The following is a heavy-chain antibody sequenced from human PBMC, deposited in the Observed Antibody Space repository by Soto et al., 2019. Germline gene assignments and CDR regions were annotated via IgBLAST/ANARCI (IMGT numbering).Heavy chain of an antibody. V-gene: IGHV4-39*01. J-gene: IGHJ5*01. D-gene: IGHD3-10*01. CDR2: IYSTGTTT. CDR3: ARLIPRTGNWFDS. Sequence: PSETLSLTCTVSGDSISSGSYYWVWVRQPPGEGLEWIGSIYSTGTTTYYSQSLKSRVTISLDTSKNQFSLKLTSVTATDTAIYFSARLIPRTGNWFDSWGQGTLVPVSS. CDR1: GDSISSGSYY.